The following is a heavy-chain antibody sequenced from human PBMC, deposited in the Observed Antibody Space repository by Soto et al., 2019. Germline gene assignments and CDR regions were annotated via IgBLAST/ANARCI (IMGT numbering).Heavy chain of an antibody. J-gene: IGHJ4*02. CDR3: ARLNLVGARGLDY. Sequence: QLQLQESGPGLVKPSETLSLTCTVSGGSISSSSYYWGWIRQPPGKGLEWIGSIYYSGSTYYNPSLKSRVTISVDTSKNQFSLKLSSVTAADTAVYYCARLNLVGARGLDYWGQGTLVTVSS. CDR1: GGSISSSSYY. V-gene: IGHV4-39*01. D-gene: IGHD1-26*01. CDR2: IYYSGST.